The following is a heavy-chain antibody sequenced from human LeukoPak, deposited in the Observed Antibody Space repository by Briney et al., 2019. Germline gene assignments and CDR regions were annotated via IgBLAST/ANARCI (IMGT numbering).Heavy chain of an antibody. D-gene: IGHD6-19*01. CDR1: GFSFSSYW. V-gene: IGHV3-74*01. J-gene: IGHJ5*02. CDR2: INSDGSST. Sequence: GGSMRLSCAAYGFSFSSYWMHWVRQAPEKGLVWVSRINSDGSSTSYADSVRGRFTISRDNAKYTLYLKMNSLRAEDKAVYYWAGSVAGTGGWFDPWGQGTLVTVSA. CDR3: AGSVAGTGGWFDP.